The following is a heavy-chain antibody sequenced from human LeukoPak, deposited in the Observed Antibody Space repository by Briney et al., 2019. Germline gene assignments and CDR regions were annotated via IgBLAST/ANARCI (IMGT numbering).Heavy chain of an antibody. CDR3: ARGCSSTSCYRLYYFDY. J-gene: IGHJ4*02. CDR1: GRSISSYY. V-gene: IGHV4-59*01. CDR2: IYYSGST. D-gene: IGHD2-2*02. Sequence: PSESLSLTCTVYGRSISSYYCRWVRQPPGKGLGWMGYIYYSGSTTNNPSFKSRVTISVDTSKNQFSRKLSSVTGADTAVYYCARGCSSTSCYRLYYFDYWGQGTLVTVSS.